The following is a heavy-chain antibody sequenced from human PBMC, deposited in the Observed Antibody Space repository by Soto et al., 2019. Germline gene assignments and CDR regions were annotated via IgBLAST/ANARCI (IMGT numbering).Heavy chain of an antibody. CDR3: ATGGDTAKDGY. Sequence: VQLVESGGGLVQPGGSLRLSCVGSEFTVTDNHMTWVRQAPGRGPEWVSTIYYNGNTFHADSVWGRFTISRDTSKNMLFLQMNSLRAEDTAVYYCATGGDTAKDGYWGQGTLVTVSS. V-gene: IGHV3-53*01. J-gene: IGHJ4*02. D-gene: IGHD5-18*01. CDR2: IYYNGNT. CDR1: EFTVTDNH.